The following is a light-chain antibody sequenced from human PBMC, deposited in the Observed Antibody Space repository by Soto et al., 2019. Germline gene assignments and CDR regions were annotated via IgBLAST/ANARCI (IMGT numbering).Light chain of an antibody. CDR1: QSVSSN. Sequence: EIVLTQSPATLSLSPGERATLSCRASQSVSSNLAWYQQKPGQAPRLLIYGGSSRATGIPVRFSGSGSETDFTLTISSLQSEDFAVYYCQQYNNWPPITFGQGTRLEIK. J-gene: IGKJ5*01. CDR3: QQYNNWPPIT. CDR2: GGS. V-gene: IGKV3D-15*01.